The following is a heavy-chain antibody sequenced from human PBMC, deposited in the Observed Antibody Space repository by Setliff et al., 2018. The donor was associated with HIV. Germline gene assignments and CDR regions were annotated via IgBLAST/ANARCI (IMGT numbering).Heavy chain of an antibody. J-gene: IGHJ4*02. CDR1: GDSISSSSYY. CDR2: IYYSGRT. Sequence: PSETLSLTCTVSGDSISSSSYYWGWIRQPPGKGLEWIVSIYYSGRTYYNPSLKSRVTISVDTSKNQFSLKLSSVTAADTAMYYCARDPTTGVDYWGQGTLVTVSS. CDR3: ARDPTTGVDY. D-gene: IGHD4-4*01. V-gene: IGHV4-39*07.